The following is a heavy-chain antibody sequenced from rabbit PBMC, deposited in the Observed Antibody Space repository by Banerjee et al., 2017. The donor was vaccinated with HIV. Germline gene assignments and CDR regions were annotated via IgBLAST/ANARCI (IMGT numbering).Heavy chain of an antibody. V-gene: IGHV1S45*01. D-gene: IGHD6-1*01. CDR2: IYADNSGST. CDR3: ARTYYTYSHAYNL. J-gene: IGHJ4*01. Sequence: QEQLAESGGGLVQPEGSLTPTCTASGFSFSSSYNMCWVHQAPGKGLEWIACIYADNSGSTYYASWAKGRFTISKTSSTTVTLQMTSLTAADTATYFCARTYYTYSHAYNLWGQGTLVTVS. CDR1: GFSFSSSYN.